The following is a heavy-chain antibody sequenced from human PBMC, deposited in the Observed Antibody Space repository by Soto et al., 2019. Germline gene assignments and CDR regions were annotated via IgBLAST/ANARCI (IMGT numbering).Heavy chain of an antibody. CDR1: GGTFSSYA. D-gene: IGHD3-10*01. CDR2: IIPIFGTA. Sequence: QVQLVQSGAEVKKPGSSVKVSCKASGGTFSSYAISWVRQAPGQGLEWMGGIIPIFGTANYAQKFQGRVTITADESTSTAYMELSSLRSEDTAVYYCARGSDYYGSGSYYRGGHYYYGMDVWGQGTTVTVSS. J-gene: IGHJ6*02. CDR3: ARGSDYYGSGSYYRGGHYYYGMDV. V-gene: IGHV1-69*01.